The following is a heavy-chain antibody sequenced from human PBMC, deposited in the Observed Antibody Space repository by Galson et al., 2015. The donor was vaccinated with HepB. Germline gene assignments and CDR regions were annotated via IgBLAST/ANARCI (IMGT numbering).Heavy chain of an antibody. CDR1: GDSVSSNSAA. CDR2: TYYRSKWYN. Sequence: CAISGDSVSSNSAAWDWIRQSPSRGLEWLGRTYYRSKWYNDYAVSVKSRITINPDTSKNQFSLQLNSVTREDTAVYYCATTQWLSSYYYYGIDVWGQGTTVTVFS. CDR3: ATTQWLSSYYYYGIDV. V-gene: IGHV6-1*01. D-gene: IGHD6-19*01. J-gene: IGHJ6*02.